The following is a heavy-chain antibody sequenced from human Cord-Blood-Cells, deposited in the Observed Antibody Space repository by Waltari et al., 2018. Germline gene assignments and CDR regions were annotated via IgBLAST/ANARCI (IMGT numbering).Heavy chain of an antibody. Sequence: QVQLQQWGAGLLKPSETLSLTCAVYGGSFSGYYWSWIRQPPGQGLEWIGEINHSGSTNYHPSRRSRVTISVDTSKNQFSLKLGSVTAADTAVYYCARLRGYCSGGSCYSYYYYGMDVWGQGTTVTVSS. CDR1: GGSFSGYY. J-gene: IGHJ6*02. V-gene: IGHV4-34*01. D-gene: IGHD2-15*01. CDR2: INHSGST. CDR3: ARLRGYCSGGSCYSYYYYGMDV.